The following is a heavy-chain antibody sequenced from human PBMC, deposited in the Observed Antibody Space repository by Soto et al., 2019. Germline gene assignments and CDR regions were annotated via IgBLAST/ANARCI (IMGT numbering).Heavy chain of an antibody. D-gene: IGHD6-6*01. Sequence: SETLSLTCTVSGGSISSYYWSWIRQPPGKGLGWIGYIYYSGSTNYSPSLKSRVTISVDTSKNQFSLKLSSVTAADTAVYYCAGGIAARPLGYWGQGTLVTVSS. CDR3: AGGIAARPLGY. J-gene: IGHJ4*02. CDR1: GGSISSYY. V-gene: IGHV4-59*08. CDR2: IYYSGST.